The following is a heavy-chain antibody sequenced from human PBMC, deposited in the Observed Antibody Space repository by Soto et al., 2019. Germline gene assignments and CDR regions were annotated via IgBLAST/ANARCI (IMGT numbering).Heavy chain of an antibody. CDR2: IYSTGNT. CDR3: RSSSRYSTDV. J-gene: IGHJ6*02. V-gene: IGHV4-39*01. CDR1: GGSITSSSY. D-gene: IGHD6-13*01. Sequence: QLQLQESGPGLVKPSETLSLSCTVSGGSITSSSYWGWIRQPPGKGLEWIGSIYSTGNTYYNPSLKGRVTTSAATSKNQFSLTLSSVTAADTAVYYCRSSSRYSTDVWGQGTTVYVSS.